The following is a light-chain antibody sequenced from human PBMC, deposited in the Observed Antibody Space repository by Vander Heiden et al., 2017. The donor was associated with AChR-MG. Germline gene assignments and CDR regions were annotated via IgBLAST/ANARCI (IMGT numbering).Light chain of an antibody. Sequence: QTVVTQEPSLTVSSGGTVTLTCASSAGSATNDHHPTWFQQKPGQAPRALIYSGSNKHTWTPARFSGSLVGGTAALTLSWVQPEDEAKYYCLLYSGGAYVFGTGTKFTVL. CDR2: SGS. CDR1: AGSATNDHH. V-gene: IGLV7-43*01. CDR3: LLYSGGAYV. J-gene: IGLJ1*01.